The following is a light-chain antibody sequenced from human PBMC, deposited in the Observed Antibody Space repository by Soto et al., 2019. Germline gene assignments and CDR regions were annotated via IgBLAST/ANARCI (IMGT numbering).Light chain of an antibody. CDR3: QQSYTTTWT. J-gene: IGKJ1*01. V-gene: IGKV1-5*03. CDR1: QSISSW. Sequence: DIQMTQSPSTLSASVGDRVTITCRASQSISSWLAWYQQKPGKDPNLLIYKASTLESGVPSRFSGSGSGTDFTLTISSLQTEDFTTYYCQQSYTTTWTVGQGTKGDIK. CDR2: KAS.